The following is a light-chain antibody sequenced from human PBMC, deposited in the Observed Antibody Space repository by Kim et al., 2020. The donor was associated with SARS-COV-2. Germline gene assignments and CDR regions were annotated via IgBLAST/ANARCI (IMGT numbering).Light chain of an antibody. V-gene: IGKV4-1*01. CDR3: QQYYSPPIT. J-gene: IGKJ5*01. Sequence: DIVMTQSPDSLAVSLGEGATINCKSSQSVLYSSNNKNYLAWYQQKPGQPPKLLIYWASTRECGVPDRFSGSGSGTDFTLTISSLQAEDVAVYYCQQYYSPPITFGQGTRLEIK. CDR2: WAS. CDR1: QSVLYSSNNKNY.